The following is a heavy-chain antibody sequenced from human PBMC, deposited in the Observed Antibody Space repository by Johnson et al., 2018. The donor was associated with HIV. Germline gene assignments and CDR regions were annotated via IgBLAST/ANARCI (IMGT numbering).Heavy chain of an antibody. CDR1: GFTFSSYA. D-gene: IGHD3-22*01. CDR2: IKQDGSEK. J-gene: IGHJ3*02. V-gene: IGHV3-30*04. Sequence: QVKLVESGGGLVQPGGSLRLSCAASGFTFSSYAMHWVRQAPGKGLEWVANIKQDGSEKYYADSVKGRFTISRDNSKNTLFLQMNSLRAEDTAVYYCVRRFFDSSAFDIWGQGTMVTVSS. CDR3: VRRFFDSSAFDI.